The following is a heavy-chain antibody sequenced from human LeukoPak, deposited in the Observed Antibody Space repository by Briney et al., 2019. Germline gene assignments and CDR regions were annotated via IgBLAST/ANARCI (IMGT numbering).Heavy chain of an antibody. Sequence: SVTVSCKASGGTFSSYAISWVRQAPGQGLEWMGRIIPILGIANYAQKFQGRVTITADKSTSTAYMELSSLRSEDTAVYYCANSWVASYYFDYWGQGTLVTVSS. D-gene: IGHD2-15*01. CDR2: IIPILGIA. CDR1: GGTFSSYA. J-gene: IGHJ4*02. V-gene: IGHV1-69*04. CDR3: ANSWVASYYFDY.